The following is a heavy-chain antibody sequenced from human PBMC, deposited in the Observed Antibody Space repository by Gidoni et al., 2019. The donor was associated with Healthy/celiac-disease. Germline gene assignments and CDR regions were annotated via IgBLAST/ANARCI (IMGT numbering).Heavy chain of an antibody. V-gene: IGHV4-39*01. CDR2: TYYSGST. CDR3: ARHPGGGDGDYYFDY. Sequence: QLQLQESGPGLVKPSETLSLTCTVSGGSISSSSYYWGWIRQPPGKGVEWIGSTYYSGSTYYNPSLKSRVTISGDTSKNLFSLKLSFGTAADTAVYYCARHPGGGDGDYYFDYWGQGTLVTVSS. J-gene: IGHJ4*02. D-gene: IGHD4-17*01. CDR1: GGSISSSSYY.